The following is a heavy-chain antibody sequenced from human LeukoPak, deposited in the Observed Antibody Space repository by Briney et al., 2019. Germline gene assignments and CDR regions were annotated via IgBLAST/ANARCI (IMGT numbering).Heavy chain of an antibody. CDR3: ARDLLGWELHYFDY. CDR1: GFTFSSYW. J-gene: IGHJ4*02. Sequence: GGSLRLSCAASGFTFSSYWMSWVRQAPGKGLEWVSSISGSSSYIYYADSVKGRFSISRDNAKNSLYLQMNSLRAEDTAVYYCARDLLGWELHYFDYWGQGTLVTVSS. CDR2: ISGSSSYI. D-gene: IGHD1-26*01. V-gene: IGHV3-21*01.